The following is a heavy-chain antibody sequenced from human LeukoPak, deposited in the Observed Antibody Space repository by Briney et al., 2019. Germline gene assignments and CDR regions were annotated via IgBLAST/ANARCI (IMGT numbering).Heavy chain of an antibody. CDR2: ISSSGSTI. V-gene: IGHV3-11*04. D-gene: IGHD1-1*01. CDR3: ARTTDAIKFDY. J-gene: IGHJ4*02. Sequence: GGSLRLSCAASGFTFSDYYMSWIRQAPGKGLEWVSYISSSGSTIYYADSVKGRFTISRDNSKNTLYLQMNSLRAEDTAVYYCARTTDAIKFDYWGQGTLVTVSS. CDR1: GFTFSDYY.